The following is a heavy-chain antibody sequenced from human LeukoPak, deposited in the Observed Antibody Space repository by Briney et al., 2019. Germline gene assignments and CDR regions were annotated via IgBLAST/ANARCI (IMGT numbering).Heavy chain of an antibody. V-gene: IGHV3-7*05. CDR2: INQDGSEK. CDR1: GFTFSSYW. CDR3: TSVDAAMVYYYGMDV. J-gene: IGHJ6*02. D-gene: IGHD5-18*01. Sequence: GGSLRLSCAASGFTFSSYWMTWARQAPGKGLEWVANINQDGSEKYYVDSVEGRFTISRDNAKNSLYLQMNSLRAEDTAIYYCTSVDAAMVYYYGMDVWGQGTTVTVSS.